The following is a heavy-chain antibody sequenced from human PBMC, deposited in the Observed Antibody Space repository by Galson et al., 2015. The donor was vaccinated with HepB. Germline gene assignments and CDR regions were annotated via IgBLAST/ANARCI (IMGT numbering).Heavy chain of an antibody. CDR1: GFTFSSYG. Sequence: SLRLSCAASGFTFSSYGMHWVRQAPGKGLEWVAVIWYDGSNKYYADSVKGRFTISRDNSKNTLYLQMNSLRAEDTAVYYCARGYCSSTSCSDYYYYGMDVWGQGTTVTVSS. D-gene: IGHD2-2*01. CDR3: ARGYCSSTSCSDYYYYGMDV. V-gene: IGHV3-33*01. CDR2: IWYDGSNK. J-gene: IGHJ6*02.